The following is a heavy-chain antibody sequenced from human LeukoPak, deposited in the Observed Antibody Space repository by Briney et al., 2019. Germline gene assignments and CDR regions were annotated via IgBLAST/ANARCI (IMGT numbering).Heavy chain of an antibody. CDR2: ISGNGGGT. CDR3: AKGVDQQLPRNLFGY. J-gene: IGHJ5*01. V-gene: IGHV3-23*01. Sequence: PGGSLRLSCAASGFTFSSYAMSWVRQAPGKGLEWVSAISGNGGGTYYTDSVKGRFTISRDNSKNTLYLQMNSLRAEDTAVYYCAKGVDQQLPRNLFGYWGQGTLVTVSS. CDR1: GFTFSSYA. D-gene: IGHD6-13*01.